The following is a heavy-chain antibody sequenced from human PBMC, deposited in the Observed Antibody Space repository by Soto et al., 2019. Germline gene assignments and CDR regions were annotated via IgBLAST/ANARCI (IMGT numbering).Heavy chain of an antibody. D-gene: IGHD4-4*01. V-gene: IGHV3-11*01. J-gene: IGHJ4*02. CDR3: AKDSDATGFYIDS. CDR1: GFSFSDYY. Sequence: QVQLVESGGGLVKPGGSLRLSCAASGFSFSDYYMSWIRQTPGKGLEWIAYISSGGGTIHYADCVKGRFAISRDNDKNVLYLQMNSQRVEHTAVYYCAKDSDATGFYIDSWVQGTQVSVSP. CDR2: ISSGGGTI.